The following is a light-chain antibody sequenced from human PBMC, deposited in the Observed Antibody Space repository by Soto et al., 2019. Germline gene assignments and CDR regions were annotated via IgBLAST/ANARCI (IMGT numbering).Light chain of an antibody. CDR3: QQYGSSSYT. J-gene: IGKJ2*01. CDR2: GAS. CDR1: QSVSSSY. Sequence: EIVLTQSPGTLSLSPGERATLSCRASQSVSSSYLAWYQQKPGQAPRLLIYGASSSATGIPDRFSGSGSGTDFTLTISSLEPEDFAVYYCQQYGSSSYTFGQGTTLEIK. V-gene: IGKV3-20*01.